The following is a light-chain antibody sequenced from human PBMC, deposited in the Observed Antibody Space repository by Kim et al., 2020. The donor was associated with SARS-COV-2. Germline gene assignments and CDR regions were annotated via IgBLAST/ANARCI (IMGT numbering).Light chain of an antibody. CDR2: DKN. V-gene: IGLV3-19*01. CDR3: NSRESGVNHVV. Sequence: SSELTQDPAVSVALGQTVRITCQGDSLRSYYASWYQQKPGQAPLLVIYDKNNRPSGIPDRFSGSSSGNTASLTITGAQAEDEADYYCNSRESGVNHVVLGGGTQLTVL. CDR1: SLRSYY. J-gene: IGLJ3*02.